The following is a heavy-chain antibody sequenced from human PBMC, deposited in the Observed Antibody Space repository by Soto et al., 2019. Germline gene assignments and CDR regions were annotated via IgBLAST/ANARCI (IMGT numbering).Heavy chain of an antibody. D-gene: IGHD1-26*01. Sequence: SQTLSLTCDISGDSVSSNSAAWNWIRQSPSRGLEWLGRTYYRSKWYNDYAVSVKSRITINPDTSKSQFSLQLNSVTPEDTAVYYCARERATGYYYYYGMDVWGQGTTVTVSS. CDR3: ARERATGYYYYYGMDV. CDR2: TYYRSKWYN. J-gene: IGHJ6*02. V-gene: IGHV6-1*01. CDR1: GDSVSSNSAA.